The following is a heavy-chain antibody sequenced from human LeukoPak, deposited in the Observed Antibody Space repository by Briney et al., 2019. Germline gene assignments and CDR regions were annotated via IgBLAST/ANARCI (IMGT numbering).Heavy chain of an antibody. V-gene: IGHV4-34*01. J-gene: IGHJ4*03. CDR2: IDHRGSS. Sequence: SETLSLTCAVHGESLSAYFWSWIRQVPGKGLEWIGEIDHRGSSNYNPPLKSRATISVDTSKNHFSLILTSVTAADTAVYYCATRSSTLAAARCFDDWGQGTVVTVSS. D-gene: IGHD6-6*01. CDR3: ATRSSTLAAARCFDD. CDR1: GESLSAYF.